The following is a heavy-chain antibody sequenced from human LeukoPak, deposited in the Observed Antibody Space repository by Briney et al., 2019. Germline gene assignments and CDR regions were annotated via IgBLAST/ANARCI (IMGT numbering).Heavy chain of an antibody. Sequence: GGSLRLSCAASGFTFDDYGMSWVRQAPGKGLEWVSSISSSSSYIYYADSVKSRFTISRDNAKNSLYLQMNSLRAEDTAVYYCASSAIRIVVVTAFNLWGQGTLVTVSS. CDR3: ASSAIRIVVVTAFNL. CDR2: ISSSSSYI. J-gene: IGHJ5*02. V-gene: IGHV3-21*01. D-gene: IGHD2-21*02. CDR1: GFTFDDYG.